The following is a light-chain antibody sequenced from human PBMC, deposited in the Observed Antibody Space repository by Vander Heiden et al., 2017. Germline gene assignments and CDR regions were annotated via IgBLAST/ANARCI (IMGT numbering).Light chain of an antibody. CDR3: QQSDSTPRT. J-gene: IGKJ2*01. CDR1: QSISSY. Sequence: DIQMTQSTSSLSASVGDRVTITCRASQSISSYLNWYQQKPGKAPKLLIYAASSLQSGVQSRFSGSGSGTDFTLTISSLQPEDFATYYCQQSDSTPRTFGQGTKLEIK. CDR2: AAS. V-gene: IGKV1-39*01.